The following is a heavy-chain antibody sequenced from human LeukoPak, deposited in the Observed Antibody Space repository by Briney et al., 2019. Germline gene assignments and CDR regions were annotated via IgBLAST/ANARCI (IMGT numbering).Heavy chain of an antibody. Sequence: ASVSLSCTASGATFTIYAFSMVRQPHGQGLEWMGWINPNTGGKNYPQRCQGSVPVPKDTSISTAYMKLSGLKSDDTAVYSCAGGYCTGGSCSVVDDWGQGTLVSVSS. CDR2: INPNTGGK. CDR1: GATFTIYA. J-gene: IGHJ4*02. D-gene: IGHD2-15*01. V-gene: IGHV1-2*02. CDR3: AGGYCTGGSCSVVDD.